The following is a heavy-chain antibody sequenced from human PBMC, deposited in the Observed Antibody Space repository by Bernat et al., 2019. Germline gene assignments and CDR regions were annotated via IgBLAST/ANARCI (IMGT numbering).Heavy chain of an antibody. CDR3: TTDGGYDYPPSDY. CDR2: IKSKTGGGTT. CDR1: GFTFSNAW. D-gene: IGHD4-11*01. V-gene: IGHV3-15*07. Sequence: EMQLVESGGGLVKPGGSLRLSCAASGFTFSNAWMNWVRQAPGKGLEWVGRIKSKTGGGTTDYDAPEKGRFTISRYDSKNKLYLQMNSLKTANTAVYYCTTDGGYDYPPSDYWGQGTLVTVSS. J-gene: IGHJ4*02.